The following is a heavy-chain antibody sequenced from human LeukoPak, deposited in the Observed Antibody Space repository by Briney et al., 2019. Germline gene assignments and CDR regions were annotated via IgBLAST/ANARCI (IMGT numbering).Heavy chain of an antibody. CDR2: IYYSGST. D-gene: IGHD6-13*01. Sequence: GSLRLSCAASGFTFSSYSMNWVRQAPGKGLEWIGSIYYSGSTYYNPSLKSRVTISVDTSKNQFSLKLSSVTAADTAVYYCARPGGLIAAAGFDYWGQGTLVTVSS. CDR1: GFTFSSYSMN. V-gene: IGHV4-39*01. J-gene: IGHJ4*02. CDR3: ARPGGLIAAAGFDY.